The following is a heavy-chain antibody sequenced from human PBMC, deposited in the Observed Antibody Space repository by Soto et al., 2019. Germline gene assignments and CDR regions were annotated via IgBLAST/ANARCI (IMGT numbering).Heavy chain of an antibody. V-gene: IGHV1-69*01. D-gene: IGHD1-26*01. J-gene: IGHJ4*02. CDR1: GGTFSSYA. CDR2: IIPIFGTA. CDR3: ARDSRSGRYGSVGVWDY. Sequence: QVQLVQSGAEVKKPGSSVKVSCTASGGTFSSYAISWVRQAPGQGLEWMGGIIPIFGTANYAQKFQGRVTITADESTSTDYMELSSLRSQETAVYYCARDSRSGRYGSVGVWDYWGQGTLVTVSS.